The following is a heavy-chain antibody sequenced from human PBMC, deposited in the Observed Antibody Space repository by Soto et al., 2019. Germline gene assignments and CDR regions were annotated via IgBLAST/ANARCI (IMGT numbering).Heavy chain of an antibody. V-gene: IGHV1-69*01. J-gene: IGHJ4*02. CDR1: GGMFSSYS. D-gene: IGHD1-26*01. CDR3: ARDGGMHSGGIDY. Sequence: QVQLVQSGADVKKPGSSVKVSCKASGGMFSSYSINWVRQAPGQGLEWMGEIIPIFGTANYAQKFQGRVTITADESTSTAYMELSSLRSEDTAVYYCARDGGMHSGGIDYWGQGTLVTVSS. CDR2: IIPIFGTA.